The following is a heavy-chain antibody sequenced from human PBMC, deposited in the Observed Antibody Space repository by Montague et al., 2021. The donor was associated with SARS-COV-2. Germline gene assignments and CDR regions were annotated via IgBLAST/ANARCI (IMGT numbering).Heavy chain of an antibody. J-gene: IGHJ4*02. D-gene: IGHD3-9*01. CDR2: IYSSGGT. CDR3: ARRTDILTGYYDY. Sequence: SETLSLTCAVSAGSISHYYWRLIRQPPGKGLEWIGYIYSSGGTNYNPSLKSRVTLSLDAAKNHFSLRLSSVTAADTAVYYCARRTDILTGYYDYWGQGTLVTVAS. CDR1: AGSISHYY. V-gene: IGHV4-59*01.